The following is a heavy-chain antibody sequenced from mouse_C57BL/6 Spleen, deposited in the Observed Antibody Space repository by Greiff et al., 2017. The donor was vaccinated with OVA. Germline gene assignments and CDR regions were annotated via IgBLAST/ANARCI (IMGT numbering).Heavy chain of an antibody. D-gene: IGHD1-1*01. CDR3: ARDYYLSWLAY. CDR2: IDPEDGEN. Sequence: VQLQQSGAELVKPGASVKLSCTASGFNIKDYYMHWVKQRTEQGLEWIGRIDPEDGENKYAQKFQGKATITADTSSNTAYLQLSSLTSEDTAVYYCARDYYLSWLAYWGQGTLVTVSA. J-gene: IGHJ3*01. CDR1: GFNIKDYY. V-gene: IGHV14-2*01.